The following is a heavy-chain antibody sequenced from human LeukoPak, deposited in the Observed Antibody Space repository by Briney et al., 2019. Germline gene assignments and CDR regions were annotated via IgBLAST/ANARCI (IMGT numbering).Heavy chain of an antibody. D-gene: IGHD2-2*01. CDR1: GYTFTSYY. CDR2: INPSGGST. CDR3: ARDGVPGEYQLLSHRFDP. J-gene: IGHJ5*02. V-gene: IGHV1-46*01. Sequence: ASVKVSCKASGYTFTSYYMHWVRQAPGQGLEWMGIINPSGGSTSYAQKFRGRVTMTRDTSTSTVYMELSSLRSEDTAVYYCARDGVPGEYQLLSHRFDPWGQGTLVTVSS.